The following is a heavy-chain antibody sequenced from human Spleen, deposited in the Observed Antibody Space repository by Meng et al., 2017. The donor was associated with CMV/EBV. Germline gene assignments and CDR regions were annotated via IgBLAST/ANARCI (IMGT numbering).Heavy chain of an antibody. D-gene: IGHD3-16*02. J-gene: IGHJ4*02. V-gene: IGHV4-34*01. CDR2: INHSGSN. CDR3: AFYVWGSYRSAPFDY. Sequence: QVHPRHGVACLLNHAVTLSLTGASYGGSFIGYYWRWIRQPPAKGLEWIGEINHSGSNNYNPSLQSRVTISVDTSKNQFFLKLSSVTAADTAVYYCAFYVWGSYRSAPFDYWGQGTLVTVSS. CDR1: GGSFIGYY.